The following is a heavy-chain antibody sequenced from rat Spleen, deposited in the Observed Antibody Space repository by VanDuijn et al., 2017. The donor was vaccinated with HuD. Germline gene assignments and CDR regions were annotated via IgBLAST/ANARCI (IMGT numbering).Heavy chain of an antibody. V-gene: IGHV5-22*01. CDR3: ARRADYFDD. J-gene: IGHJ2*01. CDR1: GFTFSNYG. CDR2: ISYEGSST. Sequence: EVQLVESGGGLVQPGRSLKLSCAASGFTFSNYGMHWIRQAPTKGLEWVASISYEGSSTYYGDSVKGRFTISRDNAKSTLYLQMNSLRSEDTATYYCARRADYFDDWGQGVMVTVSS.